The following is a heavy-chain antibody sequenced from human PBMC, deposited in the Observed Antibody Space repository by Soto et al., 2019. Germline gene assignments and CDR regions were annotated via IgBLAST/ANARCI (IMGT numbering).Heavy chain of an antibody. Sequence: RLSCAASGFTFSSHAMSWVRQAPGKGLEWVSAISDSRGTSYYADSVKGRFTISRDSSKNTLYLQMNSLRAEDTAVYYCAKSDSSGWYHHFQHWGQGTPVTVSS. V-gene: IGHV3-23*01. CDR1: GFTFSSHA. CDR3: AKSDSSGWYHHFQH. CDR2: ISDSRGTS. J-gene: IGHJ1*01. D-gene: IGHD6-19*01.